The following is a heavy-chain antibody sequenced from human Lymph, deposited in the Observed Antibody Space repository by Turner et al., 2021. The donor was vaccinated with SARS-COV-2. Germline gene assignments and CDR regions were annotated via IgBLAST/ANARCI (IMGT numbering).Heavy chain of an antibody. D-gene: IGHD5-18*01. CDR2: INHSGST. CDR3: ARGGVDTAMVRYYYYGMDV. V-gene: IGHV4-34*01. CDR1: CGSFSGYY. J-gene: IGHJ6*02. Sequence: QVQLQQWGSGLLKPSETLSLPCAVYCGSFSGYYWSWIRQPPRKGLEWIGEINHSGSTNYNPSLKSRVTISVDTSKNQFSLKLSSVTAADTAVYYCARGGVDTAMVRYYYYGMDVWGQGTTVTVSS.